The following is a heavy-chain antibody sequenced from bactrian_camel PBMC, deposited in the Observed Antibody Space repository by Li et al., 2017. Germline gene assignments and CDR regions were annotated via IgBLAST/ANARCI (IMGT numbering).Heavy chain of an antibody. D-gene: IGHD2*01. CDR3: AASPSDWAFMY. CDR1: GFTSSTYV. CDR2: CNAVGTPT. Sequence: QVQLVESGGGLVQPGGSLRLSCAVSGFTSSTYVMYWVRQAPGKGLEWVAACNAVGTPTYYADSVKGRFTISKDNAMNTLYLQLNSLKTEDTAMYYCAASPSDWAFMYWGQGT. J-gene: IGHJ4*01. V-gene: IGHV3S1*01.